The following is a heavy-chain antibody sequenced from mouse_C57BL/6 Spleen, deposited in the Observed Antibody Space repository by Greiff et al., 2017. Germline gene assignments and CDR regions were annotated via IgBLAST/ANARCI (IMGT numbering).Heavy chain of an antibody. CDR2: INPNNGGT. CDR3: ARADYYGSGY. J-gene: IGHJ2*01. D-gene: IGHD1-1*01. CDR1: GYTFTDYY. V-gene: IGHV1-26*01. Sequence: EVQLQQSGPELVKPGASVKISCKASGYTFTDYYMNWVKQSHGKSLEWIGDINPNNGGTSYNQKFKGKATLTVDKSSSTAYMELRSLTSEDAAVYYCARADYYGSGYWGQGTTLTVSS.